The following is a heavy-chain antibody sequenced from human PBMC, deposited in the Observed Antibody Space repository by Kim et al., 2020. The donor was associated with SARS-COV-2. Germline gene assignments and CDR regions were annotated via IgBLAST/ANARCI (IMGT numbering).Heavy chain of an antibody. Sequence: ASVKVSCKASGYTFTGYYMHWVRQAPGQGLEWMGWINPNSGGTNYAQKLQGWVTMTRDTSISTAYMELSRLRSDDTAVYYCARASHSSGWSIPFDYWGQGTLVTVSS. V-gene: IGHV1-2*04. CDR1: GYTFTGYY. J-gene: IGHJ4*02. CDR2: INPNSGGT. CDR3: ARASHSSGWSIPFDY. D-gene: IGHD6-19*01.